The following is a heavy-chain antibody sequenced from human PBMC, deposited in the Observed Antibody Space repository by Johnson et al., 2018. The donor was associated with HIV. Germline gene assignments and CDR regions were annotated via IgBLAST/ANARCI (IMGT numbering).Heavy chain of an antibody. Sequence: VQLVESGGGMVQPGRSLRLSCAASGFTFSSYAMSWVRQAPGKGLEWVSAISGSGGSTYYADSVKGRFTISRDNSKNTLYLQMNSLRAEDTAVYYCARGNFWSSSHTSGFDIWGQGTMVTVSS. CDR1: GFTFSSYA. V-gene: IGHV3-23*04. D-gene: IGHD3-3*01. J-gene: IGHJ3*02. CDR3: ARGNFWSSSHTSGFDI. CDR2: ISGSGGST.